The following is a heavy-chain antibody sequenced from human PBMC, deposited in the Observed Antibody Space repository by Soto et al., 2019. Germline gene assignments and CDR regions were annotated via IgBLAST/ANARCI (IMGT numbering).Heavy chain of an antibody. V-gene: IGHV4-39*01. Sequence: SETLSLTCTVSGGSISSSSYYWGWIRQPPGKGLEWIGSIYYSGSTYYNPSLKSRVTISVATSKNQFSLKLSSVTAADTAVYYCARNEVVVVAATLINWFDPWGQGTLVTVSS. CDR1: GGSISSSSYY. J-gene: IGHJ5*02. CDR3: ARNEVVVVAATLINWFDP. CDR2: IYYSGST. D-gene: IGHD2-15*01.